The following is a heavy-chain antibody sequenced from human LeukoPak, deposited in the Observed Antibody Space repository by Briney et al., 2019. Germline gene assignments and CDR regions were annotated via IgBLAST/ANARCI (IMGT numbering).Heavy chain of an antibody. J-gene: IGHJ4*02. CDR1: GFTFSSYS. CDR2: ISNTNSYI. CDR3: AHFYYNDY. Sequence: PGGSLRLSCAASGFTFSSYSMNWVRQAPGKGLEWVSCISNTNSYIYYADSVKGRFTISRDNAKNSLYLQMNSLRAEDTAVYYCAHFYYNDYWGQGTLVTVSS. V-gene: IGHV3-21*01. D-gene: IGHD3-3*02.